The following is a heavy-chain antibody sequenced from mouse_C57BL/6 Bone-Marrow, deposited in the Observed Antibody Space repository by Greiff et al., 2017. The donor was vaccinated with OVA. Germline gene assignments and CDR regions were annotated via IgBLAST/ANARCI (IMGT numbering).Heavy chain of an antibody. J-gene: IGHJ4*01. CDR3: ARLHYEGAMDY. V-gene: IGHV1-69*01. Sequence: QVQLQQPGAELVMPGASVKLSCKASGYTFTSYWMHWVKQRPGQGLEWIGEIDPSDSYTNYNQKFKGKSTLTVDKSSSTAYMQLSSLTSEDSAVYYCARLHYEGAMDYWGQGTSVTVSS. D-gene: IGHD2-4*01. CDR2: IDPSDSYT. CDR1: GYTFTSYW.